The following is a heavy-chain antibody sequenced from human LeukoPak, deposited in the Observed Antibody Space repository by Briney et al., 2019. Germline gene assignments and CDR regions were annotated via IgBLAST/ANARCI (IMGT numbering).Heavy chain of an antibody. D-gene: IGHD3-3*01. J-gene: IGHJ4*02. CDR1: GFPFSSHA. V-gene: IGHV3-30-3*02. CDR3: GEVGVIKPRGGGNIDY. CDR2: ISYDGNNK. Sequence: PGGSLRLSCAASGFPFSSHAIHWVRQAPGKGLEWVAAISYDGNNKYYADSVKGRFTISRDNSKNTLFLQMNSLRAEDTAVYYWGEVGVIKPRGGGNIDYWGQGTLVTVSS.